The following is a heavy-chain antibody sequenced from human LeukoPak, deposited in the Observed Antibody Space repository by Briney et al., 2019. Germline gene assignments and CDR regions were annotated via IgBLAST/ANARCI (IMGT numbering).Heavy chain of an antibody. J-gene: IGHJ4*02. Sequence: GASVKVSCKTSGYTFSRHGITWVRQAPGQGLEWMGWVSGYNGNTNYAQNVQGRVTMTTDTSTNTAYMELRSLRSDGTAVYYCAKDIHPGLDSGASCCFDYWGQGTPVTVSS. CDR2: VSGYNGNT. CDR1: GYTFSRHG. D-gene: IGHD3-22*01. V-gene: IGHV1-18*01. CDR3: AKDIHPGLDSGASCCFDY.